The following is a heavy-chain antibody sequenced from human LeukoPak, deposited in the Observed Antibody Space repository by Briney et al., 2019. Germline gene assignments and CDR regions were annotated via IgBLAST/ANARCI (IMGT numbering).Heavy chain of an antibody. V-gene: IGHV4-59*01. D-gene: IGHD3-3*01. J-gene: IGHJ3*02. CDR3: ARGTTYYDFWSGSIGAFDI. Sequence: PSETLSLTCTVSGGSISSYYWSWLRQPPGKGLEWIGYIYYSGSTNYNPPLKSRVTISVDTSKNQFSLKLSSVTAADTAVYYCARGTTYYDFWSGSIGAFDIWGQGTMVTVSS. CDR2: IYYSGST. CDR1: GGSISSYY.